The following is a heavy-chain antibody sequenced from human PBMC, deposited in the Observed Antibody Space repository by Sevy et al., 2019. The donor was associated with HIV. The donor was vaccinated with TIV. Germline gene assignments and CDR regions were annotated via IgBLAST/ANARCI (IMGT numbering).Heavy chain of an antibody. J-gene: IGHJ6*02. CDR2: IRYDGINK. CDR1: GFRFNNFG. CDR3: AKGGSGGIDHYGMDV. D-gene: IGHD6-25*01. V-gene: IGHV3-30*02. Sequence: GGSLRLSCAASGFRFNNFGMYWVRQAPGKGLEGVAFIRYDGINKYYVDSVKGRNTISRDNSKDTLYLEMKSLRLEDTAIYYCAKGGSGGIDHYGMDVWGQGTTVTVSS.